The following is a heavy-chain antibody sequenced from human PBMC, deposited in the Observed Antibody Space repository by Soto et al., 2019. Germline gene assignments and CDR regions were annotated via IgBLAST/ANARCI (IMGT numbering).Heavy chain of an antibody. CDR1: GFTFSGSA. CDR2: IRSKANSYAT. CDR3: TSQFDFWSGYYFDY. J-gene: IGHJ4*02. D-gene: IGHD3-3*01. Sequence: GGSLRLSCAASGFTFSGSAMHWVRQASGKGLEWVGRIRSKANSYATAYAASVKGRFTISRDDSKNTAYLQMNSLKTEDTAVYYCTSQFDFWSGYYFDYWGQGTLVTVSS. V-gene: IGHV3-73*01.